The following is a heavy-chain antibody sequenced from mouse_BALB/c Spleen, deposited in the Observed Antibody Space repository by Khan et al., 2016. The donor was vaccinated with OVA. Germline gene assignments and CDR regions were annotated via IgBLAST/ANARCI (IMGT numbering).Heavy chain of an antibody. CDR1: GYTFTSYW. Sequence: QVQLKQSGAELVKPGASVKLSCKTSGYTFTSYWIQWVKQRPGQGLGWIGQIFPGTGTTYYNENFKGKATLTVDTSSSTAYMQLSSLTSEDSAVYLCARGYFGNYEFVYWGQGTLVTVSP. D-gene: IGHD2-1*01. V-gene: IGHV1S132*01. CDR3: ARGYFGNYEFVY. CDR2: IFPGTGTT. J-gene: IGHJ3*01.